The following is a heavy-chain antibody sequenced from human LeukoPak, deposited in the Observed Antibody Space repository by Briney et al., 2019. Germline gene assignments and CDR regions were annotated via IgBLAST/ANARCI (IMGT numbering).Heavy chain of an antibody. J-gene: IGHJ5*02. D-gene: IGHD1-14*01. CDR2: VTGSASST. CDR3: AKGWYNGPNWFDP. V-gene: IGHV3-23*01. Sequence: PGGSLRLSCAGSGFTLRSYVMSWVRQAPGKGLDWVSGVTGSASSTYYADSVKGRFTISRDNSKNILYRQMNSLRVEDTAVYYCAKGWYNGPNWFDPWGQGTLVTVSS. CDR1: GFTLRSYV.